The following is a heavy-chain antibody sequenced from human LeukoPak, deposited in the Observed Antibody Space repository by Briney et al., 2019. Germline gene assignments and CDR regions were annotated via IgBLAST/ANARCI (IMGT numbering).Heavy chain of an antibody. J-gene: IGHJ4*02. D-gene: IGHD3-10*01. Sequence: PGGSLRLSCAASGFTFSSYGMHWVRQAPGKGLEWVAFIRYDGSNKYYADSVKGRFTISRDNSKNTLYLQMNSLRAGDTAVYYCAKDQSGYYGSGSSDYWGQGTLVTVSS. CDR3: AKDQSGYYGSGSSDY. CDR2: IRYDGSNK. V-gene: IGHV3-30*02. CDR1: GFTFSSYG.